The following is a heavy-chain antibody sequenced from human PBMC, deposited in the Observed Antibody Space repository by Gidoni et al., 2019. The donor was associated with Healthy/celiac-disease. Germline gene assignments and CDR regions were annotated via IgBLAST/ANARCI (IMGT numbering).Heavy chain of an antibody. CDR3: AKDSSGWYGDFDY. CDR2: ISGSGGST. V-gene: IGHV3-23*01. CDR1: GFTFSSYA. D-gene: IGHD6-19*01. Sequence: EVQLLESGGGLVQPGGSRRLSCAAYGFTFSSYAMSWVRQAPGKGLEWVSAISGSGGSTYYADSVKGRFTISRDNSKNTLYLQMNSLRAEDTAVYYCAKDSSGWYGDFDYWGQGTLVTVSS. J-gene: IGHJ4*02.